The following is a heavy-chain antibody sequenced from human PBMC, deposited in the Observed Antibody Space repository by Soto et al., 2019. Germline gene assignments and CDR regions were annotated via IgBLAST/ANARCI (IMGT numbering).Heavy chain of an antibody. J-gene: IGHJ4*02. CDR3: AKDRGYPGYDCGYCFDH. V-gene: IGHV3-23*01. CDR1: GFTFGKYA. CDR2: ISGSGGDT. Sequence: EVQLLESGGGLVQPGGSLRLSCAASGFTFGKYAMSWVRQAPGKGLEWVSSISGSGGDTFYAGSVKGRFTISRDISKNTLPLQMDSLRAEDTAVYYCAKDRGYPGYDCGYCFDHWGRGSLVTVSS. D-gene: IGHD5-12*01.